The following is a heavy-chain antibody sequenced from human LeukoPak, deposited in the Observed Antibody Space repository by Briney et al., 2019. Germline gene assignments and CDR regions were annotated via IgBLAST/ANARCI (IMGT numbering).Heavy chain of an antibody. CDR3: ARGGSNSDFDY. J-gene: IGHJ4*02. D-gene: IGHD1-7*01. V-gene: IGHV1-8*03. CDR1: GYTFTGYY. CDR2: MNPNSGNT. Sequence: ASVKVSCKASGYTFTGYYMHWVRQAPGQGLEWMGWMNPNSGNTGYAQKFQGRVTITRNTSISTAYMELSSLRSEDTAVYYCARGGSNSDFDYWGQGTLVTVSS.